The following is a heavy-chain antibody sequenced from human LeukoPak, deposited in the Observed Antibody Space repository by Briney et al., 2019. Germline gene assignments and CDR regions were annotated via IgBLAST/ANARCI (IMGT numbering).Heavy chain of an antibody. J-gene: IGHJ6*03. CDR1: GGSFSGYY. D-gene: IGHD6-13*01. V-gene: IGHV4-34*01. CDR2: INHSGST. CDR3: ARAPHYSSSWYMTNYYYYYYMDV. Sequence: SETLSLTCAVYGGSFSGYYWSWIRQPPGKGLEWIGEINHSGSTNYNPSLKSRVTISVDTSKNQFSLKLSSVTAADTAVYYCARAPHYSSSWYMTNYYYYYYMDVWSKGTTVTVSS.